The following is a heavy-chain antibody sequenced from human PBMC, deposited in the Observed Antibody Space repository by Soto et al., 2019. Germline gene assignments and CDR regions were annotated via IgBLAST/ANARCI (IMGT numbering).Heavy chain of an antibody. Sequence: ASVKVSCKASGYTFTDYYMHWVRQAPGQGLEWMGWINPNSGGTKYAQKFQGRVTLTRDTSLSTAYMELSRLRSDDTAVYYCARDTQGLGYRSGGSCSTFGYWGQGTLVTVSS. D-gene: IGHD2-15*01. V-gene: IGHV1-2*02. CDR2: INPNSGGT. CDR1: GYTFTDYY. CDR3: ARDTQGLGYRSGGSCSTFGY. J-gene: IGHJ4*02.